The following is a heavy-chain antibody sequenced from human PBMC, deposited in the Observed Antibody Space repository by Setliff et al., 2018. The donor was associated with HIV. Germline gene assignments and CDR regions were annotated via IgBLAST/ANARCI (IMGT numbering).Heavy chain of an antibody. CDR2: IYHSGFT. CDR3: ARGLVNLSRYYYYYMDV. Sequence: LSLTCSVSGGSISSSTYYWGWIRQPPGQGLEWIGSIYHSGFTYHNPSLKSRITLSVDTSKNQFSLKLSSVTAADTAVYYCARGLVNLSRYYYYYMDVWGKGTTVTVSS. V-gene: IGHV4-39*07. CDR1: GGSISSSTYY. D-gene: IGHD3-10*01. J-gene: IGHJ6*03.